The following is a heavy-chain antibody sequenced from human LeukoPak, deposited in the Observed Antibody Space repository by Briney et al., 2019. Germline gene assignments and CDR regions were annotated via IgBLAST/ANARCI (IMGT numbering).Heavy chain of an antibody. Sequence: SQTLSLTCAISGDSISRNTAVWNWIRQSPSRGLEWLGRTYYRSKWYDDYAASVKGRITISPDTSKNQFSLQLDSVTPEDTAVYYCAGVCGTGAIGCSHWGQGTLVTVSS. V-gene: IGHV6-1*01. CDR3: AGVCGTGAIGCSH. CDR1: GDSISRNTAV. D-gene: IGHD2-15*01. CDR2: TYYRSKWYD. J-gene: IGHJ4*02.